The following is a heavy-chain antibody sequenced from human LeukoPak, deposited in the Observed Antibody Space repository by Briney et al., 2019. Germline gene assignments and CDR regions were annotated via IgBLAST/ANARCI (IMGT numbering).Heavy chain of an antibody. CDR2: INHSGST. V-gene: IGHV4-34*01. J-gene: IGHJ3*02. CDR3: ARGDGWFGDPRAFDI. D-gene: IGHD3-10*01. Sequence: PSETLSLTCAVYGGSFSGYYWSWIRQPPGKGLEWIGEINHSGSTNYNPSLKSRVTISVDTSKNQFSLTLSSVTAADTAVYYCARGDGWFGDPRAFDIWGQGTMVTVSS. CDR1: GGSFSGYY.